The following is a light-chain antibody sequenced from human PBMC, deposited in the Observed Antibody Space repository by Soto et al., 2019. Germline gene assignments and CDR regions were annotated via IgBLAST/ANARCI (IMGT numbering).Light chain of an antibody. CDR2: DVS. CDR1: SSDVGGYNY. CDR3: SSYAGSNSYV. J-gene: IGLJ1*01. V-gene: IGLV2-8*01. Sequence: QSVLTQPPSASGSPGQSVTISRTGTSSDVGGYNYVSWYQQHPGKAPKFIIYDVSKRPSGVPDRFSGSKSGNTASLTVSGLQAEDEADYYCSSYAGSNSYVFGTGTKVTVL.